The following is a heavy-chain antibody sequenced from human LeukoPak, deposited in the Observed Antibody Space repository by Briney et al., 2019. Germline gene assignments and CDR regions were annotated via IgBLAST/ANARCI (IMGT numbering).Heavy chain of an antibody. J-gene: IGHJ4*02. V-gene: IGHV3-48*03. CDR3: ARDAGIAAAAGVGFDY. CDR1: GFTFSIYE. D-gene: IGHD6-13*01. CDR2: ISSSGSTI. Sequence: GGSLRLSCAASGFTFSIYEMNWVRQAPGKGLEWVSYISSSGSTIYYAASVKGRFTICRDNAKNSLHLQMNSLRAEDTAVYYCARDAGIAAAAGVGFDYWGQGTLVSVCS.